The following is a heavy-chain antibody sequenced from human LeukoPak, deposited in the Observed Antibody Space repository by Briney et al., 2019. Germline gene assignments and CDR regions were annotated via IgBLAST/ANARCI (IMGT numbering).Heavy chain of an antibody. CDR3: AKTVLRFLEWYPYDY. J-gene: IGHJ4*02. CDR2: ISGSGGST. CDR1: GFTFSSYA. V-gene: IGHV3-23*01. D-gene: IGHD3-3*01. Sequence: GGSLRLSCAASGFTFSSYAMSWVRQAPGKGLEWVSAISGSGGSTYYADSVKGRFTISRDNSTNTLYLQMNSLRAEDTAVYYCAKTVLRFLEWYPYDYWGQGTLVTVSS.